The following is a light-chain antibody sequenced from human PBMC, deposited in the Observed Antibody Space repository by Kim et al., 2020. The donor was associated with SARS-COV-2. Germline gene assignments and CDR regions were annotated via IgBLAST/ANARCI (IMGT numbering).Light chain of an antibody. Sequence: MSPGQTASITCSGDKLGDKYACWYQQKPGQSPVLVIYQDSKRPSGIPERFSGSNSGNTATLTISGTQAMDEADYYCQAWDSSTVVFGGGTQLTVL. V-gene: IGLV3-1*01. CDR1: KLGDKY. CDR3: QAWDSSTVV. J-gene: IGLJ2*01. CDR2: QDS.